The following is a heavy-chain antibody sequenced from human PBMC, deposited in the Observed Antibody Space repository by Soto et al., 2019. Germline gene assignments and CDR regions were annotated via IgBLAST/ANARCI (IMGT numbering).Heavy chain of an antibody. CDR3: ARGNDFWSGYYRPSFEY. J-gene: IGHJ4*02. CDR1: GGSSSNYY. Sequence: SETLSLTCTVSGGSSSNYYLSWIRQPPGKGLEWIGYIYYSGSTNYNPSLKSRVTISVDTSKNQFSLKLRSVTAADTAVYYCARGNDFWSGYYRPSFEYWGQGALVTVSS. V-gene: IGHV4-59*01. CDR2: IYYSGST. D-gene: IGHD3-3*01.